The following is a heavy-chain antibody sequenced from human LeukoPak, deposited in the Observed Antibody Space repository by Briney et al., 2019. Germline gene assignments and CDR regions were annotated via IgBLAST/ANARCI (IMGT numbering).Heavy chain of an antibody. Sequence: GGSLRLSCEASGFIFSSYVMGWVRQAPGKGLEWVSSISVGGGDTFTADSVKGRFTITRENSKNTLYLQMMGLRVEDTAIYYCAKLNLGEMAYFDSWGQGILITVSS. CDR1: GFIFSSYV. J-gene: IGHJ4*02. CDR3: AKLNLGEMAYFDS. D-gene: IGHD2-21*01. V-gene: IGHV3-23*01. CDR2: ISVGGGDT.